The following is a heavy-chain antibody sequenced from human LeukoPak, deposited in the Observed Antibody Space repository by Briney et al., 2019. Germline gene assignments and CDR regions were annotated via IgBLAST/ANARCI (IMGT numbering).Heavy chain of an antibody. CDR2: IIPIYGTP. D-gene: IGHD4-11*01. CDR1: GGTFSSYA. CDR3: AIWSLSDKYSRQYYYMDV. Sequence: SVTVSCKASGGTFSSYAISWVRQAPGQGLEWMGGIIPIYGTPNYAQKFQGRVTITADESTSTAYMELSSLRSEDTAVYYCAIWSLSDKYSRQYYYMDVWGKGTTVTISS. V-gene: IGHV1-69*13. J-gene: IGHJ6*03.